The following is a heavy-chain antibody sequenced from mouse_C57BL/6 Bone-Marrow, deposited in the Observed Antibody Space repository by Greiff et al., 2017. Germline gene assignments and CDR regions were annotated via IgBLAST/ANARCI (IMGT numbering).Heavy chain of an antibody. D-gene: IGHD2-5*01. CDR3: AVYSNFDY. V-gene: IGHV3-6*01. CDR2: ISYDGSN. J-gene: IGHJ2*01. Sequence: ESGPGLVKPSQSLSLTCSVTGYSITSGYYWNWIRQFPGNKLEWMGYISYDGSNNYNPSLKNRISITRDTSKNRFFLKLNSVTTEDTATYYCAVYSNFDYWGQGTTLTVSS. CDR1: GYSITSGYY.